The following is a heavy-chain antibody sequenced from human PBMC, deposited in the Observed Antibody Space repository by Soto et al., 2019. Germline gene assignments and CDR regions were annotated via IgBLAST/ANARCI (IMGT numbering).Heavy chain of an antibody. CDR2: INSDGSST. V-gene: IGHV3-74*01. CDR3: ARAEYYDILTGYQAMVDRG. J-gene: IGHJ4*02. D-gene: IGHD3-9*01. Sequence: EVQLVESGEGLVQPGGSLRLSCAASGFTFSSYWMHWVSQAPGKGLVWVSRINSDGSSTSYADSVKGRFTISRDNAKNTLYLQMNSLRAEDTAVYYCARAEYYDILTGYQAMVDRGWGQGTLVTVSS. CDR1: GFTFSSYW.